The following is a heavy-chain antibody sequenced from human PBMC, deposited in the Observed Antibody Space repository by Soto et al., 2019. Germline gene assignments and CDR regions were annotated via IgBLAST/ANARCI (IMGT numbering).Heavy chain of an antibody. CDR3: ARMEIQGPIDY. D-gene: IGHD3-3*01. J-gene: IGHJ4*02. CDR2: IYYSGTT. Sequence: QVQLQESGPGLVKPSDTLSLTCAVSGYSISSSNWWGWIRQPPGKGLEWIGYIYYSGTTYYNPSLKSRVTMSVDTSKSQFSLQLTSVTAVDTAGYYCARMEIQGPIDYWGQGTLVTVSS. CDR1: GYSISSSNW. V-gene: IGHV4-28*01.